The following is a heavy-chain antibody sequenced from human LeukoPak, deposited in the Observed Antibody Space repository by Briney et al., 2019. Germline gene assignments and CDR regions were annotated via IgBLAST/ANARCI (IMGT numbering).Heavy chain of an antibody. V-gene: IGHV3-30*02. D-gene: IGHD6-6*01. J-gene: IGHJ4*02. Sequence: GGSLRLSXAASGFTFSNYAMHWVRQAPGKGLEWVTFIRYDGSNKYCAESVKGRFTISRDNSKNTLYLQMSSLRAEDTAVYYCAKAIHSSSSGVVDYWGQGTLVTVSS. CDR2: IRYDGSNK. CDR1: GFTFSNYA. CDR3: AKAIHSSSSGVVDY.